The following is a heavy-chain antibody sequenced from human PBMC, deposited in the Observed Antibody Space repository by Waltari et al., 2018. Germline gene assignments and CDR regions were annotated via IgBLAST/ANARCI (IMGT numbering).Heavy chain of an antibody. J-gene: IGHJ4*02. CDR2: IIPSVGTA. CDR1: GGTFSSYA. Sequence: QVQLVQSGAEVKKPGSSVKVSCKASGGTFSSYAISWVRQAPGQGLEWMGGIIPSVGTANYAQKFQGRVTITADESTSTAYMELSSLRSEDTAVYYCAREINPHGDQRGYFDYWGQGTLVTVSS. V-gene: IGHV1-69*01. D-gene: IGHD4-17*01. CDR3: AREINPHGDQRGYFDY.